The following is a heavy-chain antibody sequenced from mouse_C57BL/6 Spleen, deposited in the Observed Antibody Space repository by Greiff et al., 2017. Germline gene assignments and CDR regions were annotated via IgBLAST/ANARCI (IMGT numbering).Heavy chain of an antibody. V-gene: IGHV1-52*01. J-gene: IGHJ2*01. CDR3: ARGLRGGYFDY. CDR2: IDPSESET. CDR1: GYTFTSYW. Sequence: QVQLQQPGAELVRPGSSVKLSCKASGYTFTSYWMHWVKQRPIQGLEWIGNIDPSESETHYNQKFKDKATLTVVKSSSTAYMQLSSLTSEDSAVYYCARGLRGGYFDYWGQGTTLTVSS. D-gene: IGHD2-2*01.